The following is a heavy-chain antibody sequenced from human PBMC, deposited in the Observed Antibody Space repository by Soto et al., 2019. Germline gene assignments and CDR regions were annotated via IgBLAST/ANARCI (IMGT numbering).Heavy chain of an antibody. D-gene: IGHD3-9*01. V-gene: IGHV1-69*13. CDR3: ASNDYDILTGYYGGWFDP. J-gene: IGHJ5*02. CDR2: IIPIFGTA. Sequence: ASVKVSCKASGGTFSSYAISWVRQAPGQGLEWMGGIIPIFGTANYAQKFQGRVTMTADASTSTAYMELRSLRSDDTAVYYCASNDYDILTGYYGGWFDPWGQGTLVTVSS. CDR1: GGTFSSYA.